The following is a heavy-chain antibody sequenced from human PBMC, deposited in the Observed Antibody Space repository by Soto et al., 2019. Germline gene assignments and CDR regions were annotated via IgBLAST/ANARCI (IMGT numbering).Heavy chain of an antibody. J-gene: IGHJ4*02. Sequence: QVQLVQSGAEVKKPGSSVQVSCKASGGTFRSYAISWVRQAPGQGLEWMGGIIPIFGTANYAQKFQGRVTITADDSPSTAYMELSSLRSEDTAVYYCARTPDGSGRDGGDYWGQGTLVTVSS. V-gene: IGHV1-69*01. CDR2: IIPIFGTA. CDR1: GGTFRSYA. D-gene: IGHD3-10*01. CDR3: ARTPDGSGRDGGDY.